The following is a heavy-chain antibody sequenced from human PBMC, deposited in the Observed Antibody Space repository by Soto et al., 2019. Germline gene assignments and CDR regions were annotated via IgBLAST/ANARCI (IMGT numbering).Heavy chain of an antibody. Sequence: SETLSLNGTVSSGSISGYYWSWIRQPPGKGLEWIGYIYYSGSTNYNPSLKSRVTISVDTSKNQFSLKLSSVTAADTAVYYCAIDMVRGVISGWFDPWGQGTLVTVS. CDR3: AIDMVRGVISGWFDP. V-gene: IGHV4-59*12. J-gene: IGHJ5*02. CDR1: SGSISGYY. CDR2: IYYSGST. D-gene: IGHD3-10*01.